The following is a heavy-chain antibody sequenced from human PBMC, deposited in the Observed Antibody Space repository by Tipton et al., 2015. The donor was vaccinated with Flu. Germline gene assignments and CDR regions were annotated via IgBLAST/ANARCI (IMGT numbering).Heavy chain of an antibody. CDR1: GGSISSGDYY. CDR3: ARSITRDAFDI. J-gene: IGHJ3*02. V-gene: IGHV4-30-4*01. CDR2: IYYSGST. D-gene: IGHD2-2*01. Sequence: TLSLTCTVSGGSISSGDYYWSWIRQPPGKGLEWIGYIYYSGSTYYNPSLKSRLTISVDTSKNQFSLKLSSVTAADTAVYYCARSITRDAFDIWGLGTMVTVSS.